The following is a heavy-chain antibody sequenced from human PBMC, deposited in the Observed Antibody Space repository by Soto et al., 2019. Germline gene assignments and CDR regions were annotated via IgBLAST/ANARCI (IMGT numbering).Heavy chain of an antibody. CDR2: MNPNSGNT. J-gene: IGHJ4*02. Sequence: ASVKVSCKASGYTFTSYDINWVRQATGQGLEWMGWMNPNSGNTGYAQKFQGRVTITRRTSASTAYMDLSSLRSEGTAVYYCATQGRTTTEFDFWGQGTPVTVSS. V-gene: IGHV1-8*01. CDR1: GYTFTSYD. CDR3: ATQGRTTTEFDF. D-gene: IGHD4-4*01.